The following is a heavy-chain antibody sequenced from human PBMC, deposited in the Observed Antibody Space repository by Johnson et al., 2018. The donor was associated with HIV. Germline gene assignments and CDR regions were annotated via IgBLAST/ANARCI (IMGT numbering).Heavy chain of an antibody. Sequence: QVQLVESGGGLVKPRGSLRLSCAASGFTFSSYAMHWVRQAPGKGLEWVAIVSYDGSNKYCADSVKGRFTISRDNSKNTLDLQLNSLRAEDTAVYHCARAIVGYDYVPSAFDIWGQGTMVTVSS. CDR2: VSYDGSNK. CDR1: GFTFSSYA. CDR3: ARAIVGYDYVPSAFDI. D-gene: IGHD3-16*01. J-gene: IGHJ3*02. V-gene: IGHV3-30*04.